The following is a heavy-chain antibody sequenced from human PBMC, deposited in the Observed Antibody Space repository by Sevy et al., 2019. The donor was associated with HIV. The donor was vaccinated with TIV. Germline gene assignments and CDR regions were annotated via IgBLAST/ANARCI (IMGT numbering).Heavy chain of an antibody. Sequence: RGCLRLSCAASEFTLRIYWMHWVRQAPGKGLVWVSRINPDGSSTTYADSVKGRFTSSRDNAKNTLYLQMNSLRAEDTAVYYCARTTADWYFGLWGRGTLVTVSS. V-gene: IGHV3-74*01. CDR3: ARTTADWYFGL. CDR1: EFTLRIYW. D-gene: IGHD1-1*01. J-gene: IGHJ2*01. CDR2: INPDGSST.